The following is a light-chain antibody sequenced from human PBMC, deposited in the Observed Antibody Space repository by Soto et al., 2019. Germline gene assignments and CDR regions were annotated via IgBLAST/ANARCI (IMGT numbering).Light chain of an antibody. Sequence: QSVLTQPPSASGTPGQRVTISCSGSSSNIGSNTVNWYQQLAGTAPKLLIYSNNYRPSGVPDRFSGSKSGTSASLAISGLQSEDSADYYCAARDDSLNAVVFGGGTKVTVL. V-gene: IGLV1-44*01. J-gene: IGLJ2*01. CDR1: SSNIGSNT. CDR2: SNN. CDR3: AARDDSLNAVV.